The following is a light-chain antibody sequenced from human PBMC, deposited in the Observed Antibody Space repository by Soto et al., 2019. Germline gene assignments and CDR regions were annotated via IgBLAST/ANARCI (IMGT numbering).Light chain of an antibody. CDR3: QSYDSSLSGYV. J-gene: IGLJ1*01. V-gene: IGLV1-40*01. CDR1: SSNIGTGYD. Sequence: QSVLTQPPSVSGAPGQRVTISCTGSSSNIGTGYDVHWYQQLPGTAPKLLIYATTFRPSRVPDRFSGSKSGTSASLAITGLQSEDEADYYCQSYDSSLSGYVFGTGTKVTVL. CDR2: ATT.